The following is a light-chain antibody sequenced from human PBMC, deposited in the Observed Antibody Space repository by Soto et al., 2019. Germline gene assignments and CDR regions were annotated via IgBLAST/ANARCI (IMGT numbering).Light chain of an antibody. CDR2: DVS. J-gene: IGLJ1*01. V-gene: IGLV2-14*01. CDR1: SCDVGGYNY. CDR3: SSYTSSSTLVV. Sequence: QSALTQPASVSGSPGQSITISCTGTSCDVGGYNYVSWCQQHPGKAPKLMIYDVSNWPSGVSNRFSGSKSGNTASLTISGLQAEDEADYYCSSYTSSSTLVVFGTGTKLTVL.